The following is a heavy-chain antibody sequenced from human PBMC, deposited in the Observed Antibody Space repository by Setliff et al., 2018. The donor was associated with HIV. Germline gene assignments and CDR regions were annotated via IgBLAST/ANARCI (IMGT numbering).Heavy chain of an antibody. J-gene: IGHJ4*02. CDR1: GGTFSGYA. CDR3: ARPTGGSLGDYFDY. Sequence: ASVKVSCKASGGTFSGYAISWVRQAPGQGLEWMGGIFPILGIANYAQRFQGRVTITADKSTNTAYMDLSSLRSEDTAVYYCARPTGGSLGDYFDYWGQGTLVTVSS. D-gene: IGHD3-16*01. V-gene: IGHV1-69*10. CDR2: IFPILGIA.